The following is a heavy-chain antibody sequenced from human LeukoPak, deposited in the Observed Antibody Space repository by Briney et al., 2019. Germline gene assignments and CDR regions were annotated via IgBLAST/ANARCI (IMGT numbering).Heavy chain of an antibody. CDR1: GFTFSSYW. Sequence: PGGSLRLSCAASGFTFSSYWMSWVRPAPGKGLEWVANIKQEGSEKHHVDSVKGRFTISRDNAKNSLYLQMNSLRAEDTAVYYCARDIKYYDILTGYYNWYFDYWGQGTLVTVSS. CDR3: ARDIKYYDILTGYYNWYFDY. V-gene: IGHV3-7*01. D-gene: IGHD3-9*01. CDR2: IKQEGSEK. J-gene: IGHJ4*02.